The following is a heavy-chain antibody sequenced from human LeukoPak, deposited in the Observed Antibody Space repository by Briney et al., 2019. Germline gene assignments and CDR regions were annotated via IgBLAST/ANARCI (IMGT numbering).Heavy chain of an antibody. V-gene: IGHV3-23*01. CDR3: AKVLPPRGGRSGWYETNDY. CDR2: IRINGGGT. D-gene: IGHD6-19*01. J-gene: IGHJ4*02. Sequence: GGSLRLSCAASGFSFKYYWMSWVRQAPGKGLEWVSSIRINGGGTYYADSVKGRFTISRDNSKNALYLQMSSLRADDTAVYYCAKVLPPRGGRSGWYETNDYWGQGTLVTVSS. CDR1: GFSFKYYW.